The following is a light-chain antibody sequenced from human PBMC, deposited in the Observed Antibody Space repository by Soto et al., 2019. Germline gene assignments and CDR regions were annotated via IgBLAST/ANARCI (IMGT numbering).Light chain of an antibody. CDR3: SSYSRTTTLGV. CDR1: NVGEYDY. V-gene: IGLV2-8*01. CDR2: EVT. Sequence: QSVLTQPPSASGSPGQSVTISCTGSNVGEYDYVSWYQQHPGKAPKLMIHEVTKRPSGVPDRFSGSKSGNTASLTVSGLQAEDEADYYCSSYSRTTTLGVFGTGTKVTVL. J-gene: IGLJ1*01.